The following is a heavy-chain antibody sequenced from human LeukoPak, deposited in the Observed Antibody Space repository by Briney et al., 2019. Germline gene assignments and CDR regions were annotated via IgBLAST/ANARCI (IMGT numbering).Heavy chain of an antibody. CDR2: ISYDESNK. J-gene: IGHJ4*02. D-gene: IGHD4-23*01. Sequence: GKSLRLSCAASGFTFSDYAMDWVRQAPGKGLEWVAVISYDESNKYYADSVKGRFTISRDNSKNTLYLQMNSLRAEDTAVYYCAKAGTTVVTPSYFWGQGTLVTVSS. V-gene: IGHV3-30-3*01. CDR3: AKAGTTVVTPSYF. CDR1: GFTFSDYA.